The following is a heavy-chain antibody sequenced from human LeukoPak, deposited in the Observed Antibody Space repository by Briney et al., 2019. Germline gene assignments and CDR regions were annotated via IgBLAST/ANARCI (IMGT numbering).Heavy chain of an antibody. CDR3: AKNFAGVTAASLDY. D-gene: IGHD6-6*01. Sequence: GGSLRLSCVASGFPFSTYGMSWVRQAPGKGLEWVSAISGSGDATYYTESVKGRFTISRDNSRDTLSLQMNSLRAEDTAVYYCAKNFAGVTAASLDYWGQGTLVTVSS. CDR2: ISGSGDAT. CDR1: GFPFSTYG. V-gene: IGHV3-23*01. J-gene: IGHJ4*02.